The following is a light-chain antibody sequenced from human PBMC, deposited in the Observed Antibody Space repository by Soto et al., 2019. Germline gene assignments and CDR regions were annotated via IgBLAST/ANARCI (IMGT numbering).Light chain of an antibody. CDR2: DDS. V-gene: IGLV3-21*02. CDR1: NIGSKS. CDR3: QVWDTSSDHNYV. J-gene: IGLJ1*01. Sequence: SYELTQPPSVSVAPGQTARITCGGSNIGSKSVHWYQQKPGQAPVLVVYDDSDRPSGIPERFSGSNSWNTATLTISRVEAGDEADYYCQVWDTSSDHNYVFGTGTKVTVL.